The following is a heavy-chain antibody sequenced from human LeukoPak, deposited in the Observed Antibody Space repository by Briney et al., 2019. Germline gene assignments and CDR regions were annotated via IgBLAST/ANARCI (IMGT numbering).Heavy chain of an antibody. D-gene: IGHD2-15*01. CDR1: GYTFTGYY. J-gene: IGHJ6*02. CDR2: INPNSGGT. CDR3: AREVVPPYCSGGSCYGMDV. Sequence: ASVKVSCKASGYTFTGYYMHWVRQAPGQGLEWMGWINPNSGGTNYAQKFQGRVTMTRDTSISTAYMELSRLRSEDTAVYYCAREVVPPYCSGGSCYGMDVWGQGTTVTVSS. V-gene: IGHV1-2*02.